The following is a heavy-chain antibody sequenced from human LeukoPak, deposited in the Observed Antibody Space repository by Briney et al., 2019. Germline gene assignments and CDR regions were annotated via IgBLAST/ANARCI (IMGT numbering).Heavy chain of an antibody. V-gene: IGHV3-53*01. D-gene: IGHD6-19*01. CDR2: IYSGGST. CDR1: GFTVSSNY. J-gene: IGHJ4*02. CDR3: ACASGWYVGTFDY. Sequence: GGSLRLSCAASGFTVSSNYMSWVRQAPGKGLEWVSVIYSGGSTYYADSVKGRFTISRDNSKNTLHLQMNSLRAEDTAVYYCACASGWYVGTFDYWGQGTLVTVSS.